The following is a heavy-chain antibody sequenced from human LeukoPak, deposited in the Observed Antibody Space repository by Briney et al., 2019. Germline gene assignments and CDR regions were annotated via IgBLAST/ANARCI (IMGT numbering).Heavy chain of an antibody. CDR2: IIPIFGTA. V-gene: IGHV1-69*13. Sequence: GASVKVSCKASGGTFSSYAISWVRQAPGQGLEWMGGIIPIFGTANYAQKFQGRVTITADESTSTAYMELSSLRSEDTAVYYCARWASIAAPRDAFDVWGQGTMVTVSS. CDR1: GGTFSSYA. CDR3: ARWASIAAPRDAFDV. D-gene: IGHD6-6*01. J-gene: IGHJ3*01.